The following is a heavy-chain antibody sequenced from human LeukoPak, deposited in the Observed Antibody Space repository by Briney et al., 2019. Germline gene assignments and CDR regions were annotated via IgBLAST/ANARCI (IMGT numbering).Heavy chain of an antibody. CDR1: GYTFTSYY. Sequence: GPVKVSCKASGYTFTSYYMHWVRQAPGQGLEWMGWINPNSGGTNYAQKFQGRVTMTRDTSISTAYMELSRLRSDDTAVYYCARGPDIVVVPAAMPVWWFDPWGQGTLVTVSS. D-gene: IGHD2-2*01. CDR3: ARGPDIVVVPAAMPVWWFDP. V-gene: IGHV1-2*02. CDR2: INPNSGGT. J-gene: IGHJ5*02.